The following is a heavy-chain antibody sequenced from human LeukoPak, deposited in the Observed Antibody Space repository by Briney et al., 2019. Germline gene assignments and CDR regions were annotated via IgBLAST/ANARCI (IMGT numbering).Heavy chain of an antibody. Sequence: GGSLRLSCAASGFTFSSYWMTWVRQAPGKGLEWVAVISPDGSSKYHADSVKGRFTISRDNSKNTLYLQMNSLRAEDTAVYYCAKEIGDFSGFDYWGQGTLVTVSS. CDR2: ISPDGSSK. CDR1: GFTFSSYW. D-gene: IGHD3-10*01. CDR3: AKEIGDFSGFDY. V-gene: IGHV3-30*18. J-gene: IGHJ4*02.